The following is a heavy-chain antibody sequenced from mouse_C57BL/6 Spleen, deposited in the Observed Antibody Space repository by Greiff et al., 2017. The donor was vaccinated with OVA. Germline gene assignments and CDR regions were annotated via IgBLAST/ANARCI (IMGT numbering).Heavy chain of an antibody. CDR2: INPSSGYT. J-gene: IGHJ2*01. D-gene: IGHD4-1*01. Sequence: QVQLQQSGAELARPGASVKMSCKASGYTFPSYTMHWVKQRPGQGLEWIGYINPSSGYTKYNQKFKAKATLTADKSSSTAYMQLSSLTSEDSAVYYCARELGQGYWGQGTTLTVSS. CDR1: GYTFPSYT. CDR3: ARELGQGY. V-gene: IGHV1-4*01.